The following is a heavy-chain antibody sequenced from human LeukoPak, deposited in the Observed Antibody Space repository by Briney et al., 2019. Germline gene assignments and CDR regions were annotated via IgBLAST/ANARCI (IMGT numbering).Heavy chain of an antibody. CDR3: GRVVVTRTEANDALDI. CDR2: IIPIRGIS. J-gene: IGHJ3*02. D-gene: IGHD3-22*01. V-gene: IGHV1-69*04. Sequence: GASVKVSCKASGDTFSSYAISWVRQAPGQGLEWMGRIIPIRGISHYAQKFQVRVTIPGHKSTSTAYLQLSSLRAEETAVYYCGRVVVTRTEANDALDIWGKGTMVTVSS. CDR1: GDTFSSYA.